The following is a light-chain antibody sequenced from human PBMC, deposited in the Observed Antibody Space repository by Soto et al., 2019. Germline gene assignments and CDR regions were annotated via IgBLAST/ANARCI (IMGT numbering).Light chain of an antibody. CDR1: SSDVGVYNY. V-gene: IGLV2-8*01. CDR2: EVS. Sequence: QSALTQPPSASGSPGQSVTISCIGTSSDVGVYNYVSWYQQLPGKAPTLMIYEVSKRPSGVPDRFSGSKSGNTASLTVSVLNAEDEAEYYCSSYAGTLGVFGGGTKLTVL. J-gene: IGLJ2*01. CDR3: SSYAGTLGV.